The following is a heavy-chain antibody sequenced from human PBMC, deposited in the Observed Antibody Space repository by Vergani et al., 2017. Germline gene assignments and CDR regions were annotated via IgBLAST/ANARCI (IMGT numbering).Heavy chain of an antibody. V-gene: IGHV1-46*03. CDR2: INPSGGST. D-gene: IGHD5-18*01. Sequence: QVQLVQSGAEVKKPGSSVKVSCKASGGTFSSYAISWVRQAPGQGLEWMGIINPSGGSTSYAQKFQGRVTMTRDTSTSTVYMELSSLRSEDTAVYYCARVPYSYGSSYYFDYWGQGTLVTVSS. CDR1: GGTFSSYA. CDR3: ARVPYSYGSSYYFDY. J-gene: IGHJ4*02.